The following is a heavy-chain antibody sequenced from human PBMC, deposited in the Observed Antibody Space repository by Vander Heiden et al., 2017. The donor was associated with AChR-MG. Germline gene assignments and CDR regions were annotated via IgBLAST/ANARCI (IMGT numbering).Heavy chain of an antibody. CDR3: AKDLSQYSSSGIFDY. D-gene: IGHD6-6*01. V-gene: IGHV3-30*18. CDR2: ISYDGSNK. CDR1: GFTFSSYG. J-gene: IGHJ4*01. Sequence: QVQLVESGGGVVHAGRSLRLSCAASGFTFSSYGMHWVRQAPGKGLEWVAVISYDGSNKYYADSVKGRFTISRDNSKNTLYLQMNSLRAEDTAVYYCAKDLSQYSSSGIFDYWGDGTLVTVSS.